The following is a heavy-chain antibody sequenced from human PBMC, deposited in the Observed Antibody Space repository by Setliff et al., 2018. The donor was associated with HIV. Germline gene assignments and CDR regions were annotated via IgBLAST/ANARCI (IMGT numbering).Heavy chain of an antibody. Sequence: PGESLKISCKVSGSNFRTRWIGWVRQTPEKGLEWMGNIYPDDSDAEYNPSLEGHVTMSVDKSITTVYLQWSSLKASDTAMYYCARHLIPGDPRYSSSWYYWGQGTLVTVSS. CDR2: IYPDDSDA. V-gene: IGHV5-51*01. D-gene: IGHD6-13*01. CDR1: GSNFRTRW. J-gene: IGHJ4*02. CDR3: ARHLIPGDPRYSSSWYY.